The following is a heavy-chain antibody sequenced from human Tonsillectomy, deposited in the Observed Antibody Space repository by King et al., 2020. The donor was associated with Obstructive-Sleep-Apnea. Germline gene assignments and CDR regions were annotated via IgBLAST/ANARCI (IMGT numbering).Heavy chain of an antibody. CDR2: ISGTGGTT. CDR3: AKDRGGYSSSPFDC. D-gene: IGHD6-6*01. J-gene: IGHJ4*02. CDR1: GFTFSSYA. Sequence: VQLVESGGGLVQPGGSLRLSCAASGFTFSSYAMSWVRPSPGRGLEWVSSISGTGGTTYYADSVKGRFTISRDNSKNTLYMHMNSRRAEYTAVYYCAKDRGGYSSSPFDCWGQGTLVTVSS. V-gene: IGHV3-23*04.